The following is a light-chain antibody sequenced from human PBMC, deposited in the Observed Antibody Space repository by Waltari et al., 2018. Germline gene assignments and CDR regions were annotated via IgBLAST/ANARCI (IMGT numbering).Light chain of an antibody. CDR2: EVS. CDR3: SSYAGSKFWV. J-gene: IGLJ3*02. V-gene: IGLV2-8*01. Sequence: QSALTQPPSASGSPGQSVTISCTGTRSAVGGYTYVSWFQQRPGKAPKVMIYEVSKRPSGVPDRFSGSKSGNTASLIVSGLQAEDEADYYCSSYAGSKFWVFGGGTKLTVL. CDR1: RSAVGGYTY.